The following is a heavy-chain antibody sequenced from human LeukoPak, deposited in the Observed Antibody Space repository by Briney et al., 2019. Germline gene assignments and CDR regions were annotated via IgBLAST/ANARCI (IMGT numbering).Heavy chain of an antibody. CDR2: ISGGTT. J-gene: IGHJ4*02. CDR1: GFTFGDYL. D-gene: IGHD6-19*01. CDR3: SRGSGWLSVY. V-gene: IGHV3-49*03. Sequence: PGGSPRLSCTASGFTFGDYLMSWFRQAPGKGLEWIGFISGGTTEYAASVKGRFTISRDDSTSIAYLQMNSLTTEDTAVYYCSRGSGWLSVYWGQGTLVTVSS.